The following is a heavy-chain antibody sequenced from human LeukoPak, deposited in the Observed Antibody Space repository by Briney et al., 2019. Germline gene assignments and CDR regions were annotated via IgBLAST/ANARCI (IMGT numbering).Heavy chain of an antibody. CDR2: IYSGGST. J-gene: IGHJ3*02. CDR3: ASMAVAGRNAFDI. D-gene: IGHD6-19*01. Sequence: PGGSLRLSCAASGFTVSSNYMSWVRQAPGKGLEWVSVIYSGGSTYYADSVKGRFTISRDNSKNTLYLQMNSLRAEDTAVYYCASMAVAGRNAFDIWGQGTMVTVSS. V-gene: IGHV3-53*01. CDR1: GFTVSSNY.